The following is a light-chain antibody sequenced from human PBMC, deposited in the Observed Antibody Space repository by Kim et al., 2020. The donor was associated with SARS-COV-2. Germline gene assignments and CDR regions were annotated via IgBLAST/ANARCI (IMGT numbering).Light chain of an antibody. CDR3: QQYSNLIT. V-gene: IGKV3-11*01. CDR1: QSVSSC. J-gene: IGKJ5*01. Sequence: PGERATLSCWASQSVSSCLAWYQQKPGQAPRLLVYDASNRATGTPARFSGSGSETDFTLTISSLEPEDFAVYYCQQYSNLITFGQGTRLEIK. CDR2: DAS.